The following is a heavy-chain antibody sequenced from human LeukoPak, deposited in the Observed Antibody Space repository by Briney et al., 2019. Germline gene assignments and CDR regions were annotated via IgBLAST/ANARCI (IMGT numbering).Heavy chain of an antibody. V-gene: IGHV3-74*01. CDR2: INSDGSST. J-gene: IGHJ4*02. CDR3: ARAGGGIPGDY. Sequence: PGGSLRLSCAASGFTFSSYWMHWVRQAPGKGLVWVSRINSDGSSTSYADSVKGRFTISRDNAKNTLYLQMNSLRAEDTAVYYCARAGGGIPGDYWGQRTLVTVSS. CDR1: GFTFSSYW. D-gene: IGHD3-16*01.